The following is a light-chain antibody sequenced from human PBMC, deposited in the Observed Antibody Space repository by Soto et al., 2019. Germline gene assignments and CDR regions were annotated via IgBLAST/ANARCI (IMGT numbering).Light chain of an antibody. J-gene: IGLJ2*01. CDR1: SSDVGGYNY. Sequence: QSVLTQPRSVSGSPGQSVTISCTGTSSDVGGYNYVSWYQQHPGKAPKLMIYDVSKRPSGVPDRFSGSKSGNTASLTISGLQAEDEADYYCCSYAGSVVFGGGTQLTV. CDR3: CSYAGSVV. V-gene: IGLV2-11*01. CDR2: DVS.